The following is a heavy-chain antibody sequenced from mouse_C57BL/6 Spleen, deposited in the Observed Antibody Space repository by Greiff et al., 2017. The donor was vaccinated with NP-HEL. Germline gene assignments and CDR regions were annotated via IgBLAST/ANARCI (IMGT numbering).Heavy chain of an antibody. CDR3: ARDGDDYDAFAY. CDR2: IYPGDGDT. CDR1: GYAFSSSW. J-gene: IGHJ3*01. Sequence: QVQLQQSGPELVKPGASVKISCKASGYAFSSSWMNWVKQRPGKGLEWIGRIYPGDGDTNYNGKFKGKATLTADQSSSTAYMQLSSLTSEDSAVYFCARDGDDYDAFAYWGQGTLVTVSA. V-gene: IGHV1-82*01. D-gene: IGHD2-4*01.